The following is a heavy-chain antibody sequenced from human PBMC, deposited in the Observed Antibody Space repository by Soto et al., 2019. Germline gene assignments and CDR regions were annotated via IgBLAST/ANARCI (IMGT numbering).Heavy chain of an antibody. CDR3: ASGGTTVTRRFDF. D-gene: IGHD4-4*01. V-gene: IGHV1-69*01. CDR1: GGTSSSYA. CDR2: IIPILDTT. J-gene: IGHJ4*02. Sequence: QVQVVQSGAEVKKPGSSVRVSCKASGGTSSSYAITWMRQAPGQGLEWMGGIIPILDTTDYAQKFQGRVTFTADESTSTVYRELSSLTSGDTAVYYCASGGTTVTRRFDFWGQGTLVTVSS.